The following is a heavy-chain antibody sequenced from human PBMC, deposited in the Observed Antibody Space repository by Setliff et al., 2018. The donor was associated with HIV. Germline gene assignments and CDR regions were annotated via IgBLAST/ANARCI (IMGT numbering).Heavy chain of an antibody. CDR3: AKLDYYDYSGSWARKSAIDF. V-gene: IGHV3-74*01. CDR1: GFTSRDYW. D-gene: IGHD3-22*01. Sequence: PGESLKISCAASGFTSRDYWMHWVRQAPGMGLEWVSRINGDGSDTDYADSVKGRFTISRDSSSNTLSLQMTSLRAEDTALYYCAKLDYYDYSGSWARKSAIDFWGRGTMVTVSS. J-gene: IGHJ3*01. CDR2: INGDGSDT.